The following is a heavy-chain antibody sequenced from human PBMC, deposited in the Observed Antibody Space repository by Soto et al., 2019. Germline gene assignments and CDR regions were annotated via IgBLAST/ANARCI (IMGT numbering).Heavy chain of an antibody. V-gene: IGHV3-30*18. CDR3: AKDKGVRYFDY. D-gene: IGHD3-16*01. Sequence: QVQLVESGGGVVQPGRSLRLSCIASGISFSRSGMHWVRQAPGKGLEWVAVISFDGSRTFYPDSVKGRFTISRDDSKNTVYLQMNTLRTDDTAVYYGAKDKGVRYFDYWGQGTLVTVSS. CDR1: GISFSRSG. J-gene: IGHJ4*02. CDR2: ISFDGSRT.